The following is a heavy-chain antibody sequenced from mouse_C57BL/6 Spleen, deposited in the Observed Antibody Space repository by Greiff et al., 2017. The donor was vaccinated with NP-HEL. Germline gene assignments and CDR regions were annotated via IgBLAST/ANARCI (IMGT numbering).Heavy chain of an antibody. CDR1: GYTFTSYW. Sequence: QVQLQQPGAELVKPGASVKMSCKASGYTFTSYWITWVKQRPGQGLEWIGDIYPGSGSTNYNEKFKSKATLTVDTSSSTAYMQLSSLTSEDSAVYYCARGVYGNYYFDYWGQGTTLTVSS. V-gene: IGHV1-55*01. J-gene: IGHJ2*01. CDR3: ARGVYGNYYFDY. CDR2: IYPGSGST. D-gene: IGHD2-1*01.